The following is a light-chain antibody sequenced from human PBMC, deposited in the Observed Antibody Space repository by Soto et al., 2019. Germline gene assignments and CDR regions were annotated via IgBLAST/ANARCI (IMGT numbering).Light chain of an antibody. J-gene: IGKJ5*01. CDR1: QSISSY. CDR2: AAS. Sequence: DIQMTQSPSSVSASVGDRVSITCRASQSISSYLSWYQQKPGKAPKLLIYAASNLQSGVPSRFSGSGSGTDFTLTINSLQPEDFATYYCQQSSSTPIPFGQGTRLEI. CDR3: QQSSSTPIP. V-gene: IGKV1-39*01.